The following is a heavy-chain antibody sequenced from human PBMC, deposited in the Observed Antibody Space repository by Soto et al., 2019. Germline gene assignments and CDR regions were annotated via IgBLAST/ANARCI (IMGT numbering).Heavy chain of an antibody. CDR1: GGAFSSYA. J-gene: IGHJ4*02. CDR3: ARYYYDSSGYYGSDY. D-gene: IGHD3-22*01. CDR2: IIPIFGTA. Sequence: ASVKVSCKASGGAFSSYAISWVRQAPGQGLEWMGGIIPIFGTANYAQKFQGRVTITADESTSTAYMELSSLRSEDTAVYYGARYYYDSSGYYGSDYWGQGTLVTVSS. V-gene: IGHV1-69*13.